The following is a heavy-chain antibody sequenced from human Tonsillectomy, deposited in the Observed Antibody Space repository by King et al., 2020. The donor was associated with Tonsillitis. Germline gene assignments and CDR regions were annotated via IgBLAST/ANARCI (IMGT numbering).Heavy chain of an antibody. CDR3: ARDRDSSGWTTNAFDI. D-gene: IGHD6-19*01. CDR2: IIPIFDTT. V-gene: IGHV1-69*01. Sequence: VQLVESGAEVKKPGSSVKVSCKASGGTFSSYAISWVRQAPGQGLEWMGGIIPIFDTTNYAQKFQGRVTITADESTSTAYMELSSLRSEDTAVYYCARDRDSSGWTTNAFDIWGQGTMVTVSS. J-gene: IGHJ3*02. CDR1: GGTFSSYA.